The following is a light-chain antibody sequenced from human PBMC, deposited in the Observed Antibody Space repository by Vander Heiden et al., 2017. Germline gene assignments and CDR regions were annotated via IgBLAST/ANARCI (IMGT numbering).Light chain of an antibody. Sequence: DVVMTQSPLSLPVTLGQPTSISCRSSQSLVYSDGNTYLTWFHQRPGQSPRRLIYKVSNRDSGVPGRFSGGGSGTDFTLKISRVEAEDVGVYYCMQGVSWQYTFGQGTKLEIK. CDR3: MQGVSWQYT. CDR2: KVS. V-gene: IGKV2-30*01. CDR1: QSLVYSDGNTY. J-gene: IGKJ2*01.